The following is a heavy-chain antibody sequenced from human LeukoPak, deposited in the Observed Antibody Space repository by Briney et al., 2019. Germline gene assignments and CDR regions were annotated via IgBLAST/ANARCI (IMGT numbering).Heavy chain of an antibody. CDR1: GGTFSSYA. Sequence: SVKVSCXASGGTFSSYAISWVRQAPGQGLEWMGRIIPIFGTAIYAQKFQGRVTITTDESTSTAYMELSSLRSEDTAVYYCARESSGRSGEFYYYYYYYMDVWGKGTTVTVSS. V-gene: IGHV1-69*05. D-gene: IGHD1-26*01. CDR2: IIPIFGTA. J-gene: IGHJ6*03. CDR3: ARESSGRSGEFYYYYYYYMDV.